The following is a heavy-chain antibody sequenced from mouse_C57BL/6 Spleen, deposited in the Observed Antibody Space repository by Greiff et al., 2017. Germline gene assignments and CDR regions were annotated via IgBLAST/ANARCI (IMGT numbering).Heavy chain of an antibody. Sequence: VQLQQPGAELVKPGASVKLSCKASGYTFTSYWMHWVKQRPGRGLEWIGRSDPNSGGTKYNEKFKSKATLTVDKPSSTAYMQLSSLTSEDSAVYYCADSSGYDAMDYWGQGTSVTVSS. V-gene: IGHV1-72*01. CDR1: GYTFTSYW. CDR2: SDPNSGGT. CDR3: ADSSGYDAMDY. J-gene: IGHJ4*01. D-gene: IGHD3-2*02.